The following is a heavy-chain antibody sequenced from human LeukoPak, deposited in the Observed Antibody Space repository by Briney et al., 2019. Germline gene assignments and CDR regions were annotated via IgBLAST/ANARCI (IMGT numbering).Heavy chain of an antibody. CDR1: GGSIGSYY. CDR2: IYTSGST. CDR3: ARDSIVVVTGIYDY. J-gene: IGHJ4*02. Sequence: PSETLSLTCTVSGGSIGSYYWSWIRQPAGKGLEWIGRIYTSGSTNYNPSLKSRVTMSVDTSKNQFSLKLSSVTAADTAVYYCARDSIVVVTGIYDYWGQGTLVTVSS. D-gene: IGHD2-21*02. V-gene: IGHV4-4*07.